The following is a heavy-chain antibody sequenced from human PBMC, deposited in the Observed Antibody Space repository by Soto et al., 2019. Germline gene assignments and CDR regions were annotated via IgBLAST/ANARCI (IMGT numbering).Heavy chain of an antibody. J-gene: IGHJ3*02. CDR2: INHSGST. V-gene: IGHV4-34*01. CDR3: ARALGDDFWSGWNDAFDI. Sequence: QVQLQQWGAGLLKPSETLSLTCAVYGGSFSGYYWSWIRQPPGKGLEWIGEINHSGSTNYNPSLNSRVTISVDTSKNQFSLKLSSVTAADTAVYYCARALGDDFWSGWNDAFDIWGQGTMVTVSS. CDR1: GGSFSGYY. D-gene: IGHD3-3*01.